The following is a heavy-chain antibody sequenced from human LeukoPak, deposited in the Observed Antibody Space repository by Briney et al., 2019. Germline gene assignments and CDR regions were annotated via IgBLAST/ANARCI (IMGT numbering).Heavy chain of an antibody. J-gene: IGHJ5*02. CDR1: GFTFDNYA. CDR2: ISWNSGYI. CDR3: ASGRVTNHH. D-gene: IGHD1-14*01. V-gene: IGHV3-9*01. Sequence: GRSLRLSCAASGFTFDNYAMHWVRQAPGKGLEWLSIISWNSGYIGYADSVKGRFTISRDNAKSSLFLQMNSLRAEDTAVYYCASGRVTNHHWGQGTLVTVSS.